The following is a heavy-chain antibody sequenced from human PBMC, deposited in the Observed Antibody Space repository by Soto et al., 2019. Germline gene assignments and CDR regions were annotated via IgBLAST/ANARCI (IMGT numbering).Heavy chain of an antibody. V-gene: IGHV3-23*01. CDR1: GFTFSTYA. CDR3: AKTNLNGRRAHDY. Sequence: QVLESGGGLVQPGGSLKLSCAASGFTFSTYAMSWVRQAPGKGLEWVSTISGGGGSTYFAGSVKGRFTISRDNSKNTLYLQMNSLRAEDKAVFYCAKTNLNGRRAHDYWGQGTLVTVSS. J-gene: IGHJ4*02. D-gene: IGHD1-26*01. CDR2: ISGGGGST.